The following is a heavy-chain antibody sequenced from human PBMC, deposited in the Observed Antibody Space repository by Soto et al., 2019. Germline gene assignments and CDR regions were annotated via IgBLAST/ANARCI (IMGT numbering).Heavy chain of an antibody. V-gene: IGHV4-59*01. D-gene: IGHD3-16*01. Sequence: LSLTCTVSGDSISSYYWSWIRQPPGKGLEWIGYIFYTGITNYNPSFQSRVTMSVDTSKNYFSLNLSSVTAADTAVYFCAREGVPTHGLDVWGQGTTVTVSS. CDR1: GDSISSYY. J-gene: IGHJ6*02. CDR2: IFYTGIT. CDR3: AREGVPTHGLDV.